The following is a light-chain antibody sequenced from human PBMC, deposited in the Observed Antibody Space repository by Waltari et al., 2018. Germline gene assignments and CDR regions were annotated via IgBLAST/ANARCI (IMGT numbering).Light chain of an antibody. CDR3: LSYTSASTSYV. Sequence: QSALTQPASVSGSPGQSITISCTGPSSDVGGHNSVSWYQQHPGKVPRLVIFDVNKRPSGVSNRFSGSKSGNTASLTISGFQAEDEADYYCLSYTSASTSYVFGTGTKVTVL. V-gene: IGLV2-14*03. CDR2: DVN. CDR1: SSDVGGHNS. J-gene: IGLJ1*01.